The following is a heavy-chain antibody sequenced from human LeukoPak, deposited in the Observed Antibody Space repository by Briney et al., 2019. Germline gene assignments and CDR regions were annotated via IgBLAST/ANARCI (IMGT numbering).Heavy chain of an antibody. CDR1: GGSISSSNW. V-gene: IGHV4-4*02. D-gene: IGHD3-22*01. CDR3: ARHRKDFYDSSGYYTPLDY. CDR2: IYHSGST. J-gene: IGHJ4*02. Sequence: LSLTCAVSGGSISSSNWWSWVRQPPGKGLEWIGEIYHSGSTNYNPSLKSRVTISVDTSKNQFSLKLSSVTAADTAVYYCARHRKDFYDSSGYYTPLDYWGQGTLVTVSS.